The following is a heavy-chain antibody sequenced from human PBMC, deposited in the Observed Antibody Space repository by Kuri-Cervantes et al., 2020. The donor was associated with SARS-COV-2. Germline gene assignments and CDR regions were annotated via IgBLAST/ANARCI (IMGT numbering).Heavy chain of an antibody. CDR2: ISAYNGNT. D-gene: IGHD4-17*01. CDR3: ARVPYYGPLDY. V-gene: IGHV1-18*01. Sequence: GESLKISCKASGYTFTSYGISWVRQAPGQGLEWMGWISAYNGNTNYAQKLQGRVTMTTDTSTSTAYMELSRLRSDDTAVYYCARVPYYGPLDYWGQGTLVTVSS. J-gene: IGHJ4*02. CDR1: GYTFTSYG.